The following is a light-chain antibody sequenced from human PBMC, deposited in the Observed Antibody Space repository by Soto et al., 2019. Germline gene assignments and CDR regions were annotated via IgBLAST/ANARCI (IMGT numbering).Light chain of an antibody. CDR2: GAS. J-gene: IGKJ5*01. CDR1: QSVSSN. Sequence: IVMTQSPATLSVSPGERATLSCRASQSVSSNLAWYQQKPGQAPRLLIYGASTRATGIPARFSGSGSGTEFTLTISSLQSEDFAVYYCQQYNNWPFPFGQGTRLEIK. CDR3: QQYNNWPFP. V-gene: IGKV3-15*01.